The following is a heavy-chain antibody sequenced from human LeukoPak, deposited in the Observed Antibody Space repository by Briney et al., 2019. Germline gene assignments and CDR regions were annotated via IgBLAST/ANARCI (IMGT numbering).Heavy chain of an antibody. D-gene: IGHD6-19*01. CDR3: ARVAYSSGWTHFDY. CDR1: GGSFSGYY. CDR2: INHSGST. Sequence: SETLSLTCAVYGGSFSGYYWSWIRQPPGKGLEWIGEINHSGSTNYNPSLKSRVTISVDTSKNQFSPKLSSVTAADTAVYYCARVAYSSGWTHFDYWGQGTLVTVSS. J-gene: IGHJ4*02. V-gene: IGHV4-34*01.